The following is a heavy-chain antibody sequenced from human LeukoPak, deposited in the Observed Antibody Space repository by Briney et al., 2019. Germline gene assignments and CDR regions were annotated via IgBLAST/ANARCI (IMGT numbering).Heavy chain of an antibody. Sequence: GGSLRLSCAASGFTVSSNYMSWVRQAPGKGLEWVSLIYSGGSTYYADSVKGRFTISRDSSKNTLYLHMHSLRAEDTAVYYCARDGNDTSSLDYWGQGTLVTVSS. CDR2: IYSGGST. D-gene: IGHD3-22*01. J-gene: IGHJ4*02. CDR3: ARDGNDTSSLDY. CDR1: GFTVSSNY. V-gene: IGHV3-53*01.